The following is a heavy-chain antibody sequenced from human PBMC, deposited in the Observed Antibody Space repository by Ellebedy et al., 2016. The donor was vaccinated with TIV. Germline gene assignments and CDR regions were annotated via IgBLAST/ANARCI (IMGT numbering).Heavy chain of an antibody. CDR2: IDWDDDK. Sequence: SGPTLVKPTQTLTLTCTFSGFSLTTTGMSVNWIRQPPGKALEWLARIDWDDDKKYTTSLRTRLTISKDTSKNQVVLSMSNMDPVDTATYYCARVYSNSSWGFEYWGQGTLVTVSS. J-gene: IGHJ4*02. CDR1: GFSLTTTGMS. V-gene: IGHV2-70*11. D-gene: IGHD6-6*01. CDR3: ARVYSNSSWGFEY.